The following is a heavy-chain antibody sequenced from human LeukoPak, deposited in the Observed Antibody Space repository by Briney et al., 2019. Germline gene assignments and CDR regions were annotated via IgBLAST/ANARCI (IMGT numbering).Heavy chain of an antibody. J-gene: IGHJ3*02. CDR1: GGSFSDYY. CDR2: INHSGST. CDR3: ARVKYDFWSGYSDAFDI. V-gene: IGHV4-34*01. D-gene: IGHD3-3*01. Sequence: PSETLSLTCAVYGGSFSDYYWSWIRQPPGKGLEWIGEINHSGSTNYNPSLKSRVTISVDTSKNQFSLKLSSVTAADTAVYYCARVKYDFWSGYSDAFDIWGQGTMVTVSS.